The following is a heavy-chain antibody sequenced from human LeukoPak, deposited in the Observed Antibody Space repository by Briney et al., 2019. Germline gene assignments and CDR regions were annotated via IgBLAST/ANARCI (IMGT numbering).Heavy chain of an antibody. V-gene: IGHV1-2*02. J-gene: IGHJ5*02. CDR1: GYTFTGYY. CDR3: ARDDGSGIDWFDP. D-gene: IGHD3-10*01. CDR2: INPNSGGT. Sequence: ASVKVSCKASGYTFTGYYIHWVRQAPGQGLEWMGWINPNSGGTNYAQKFQGRVTMTRDTSISTAYMELSRLRSDDTAVYYCARDDGSGIDWFDPWGQGTMVTASS.